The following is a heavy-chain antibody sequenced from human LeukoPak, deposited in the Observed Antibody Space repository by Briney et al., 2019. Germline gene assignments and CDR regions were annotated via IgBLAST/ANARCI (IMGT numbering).Heavy chain of an antibody. Sequence: GGSLRLSCAASGFTFTGYAMSWLRQAPGKGPEWVSGISGSGDGTYYSDSVRGRFTISRDNAKNSLYLQMSSLRAEDTAVYYCARGGADSGDYVHFDRWGLGTLVTVSS. CDR1: GFTFTGYA. CDR3: ARGGADSGDYVHFDR. J-gene: IGHJ4*02. V-gene: IGHV3-23*01. D-gene: IGHD4-17*01. CDR2: ISGSGDGT.